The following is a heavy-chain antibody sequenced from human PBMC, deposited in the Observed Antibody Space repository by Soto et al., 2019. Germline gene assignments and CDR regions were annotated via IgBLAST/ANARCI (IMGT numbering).Heavy chain of an antibody. Sequence: GASVKVSCKASGGTFSSYAISWVRQAPGQGLEWMGWISTYNGNTNYAQKLQGRVTMTTDTSTSTAYMELRSLRSDDTAVYYCASGYDDDYWGQGTLVTVSS. CDR2: ISTYNGNT. V-gene: IGHV1-18*01. J-gene: IGHJ4*02. D-gene: IGHD5-12*01. CDR1: GGTFSSYA. CDR3: ASGYDDDY.